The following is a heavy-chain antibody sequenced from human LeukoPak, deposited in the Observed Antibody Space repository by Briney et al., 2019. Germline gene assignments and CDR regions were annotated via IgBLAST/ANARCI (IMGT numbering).Heavy chain of an antibody. Sequence: ASVKVSCKAPGYTFTGYYMHWVRQAPGQGLEWMGWINPNSVGTNYAQKFQGRVTMTRDTSISTAYMELSRLRSDDTAVYYCASLKSRSDASYWGQGTLVTVSS. V-gene: IGHV1-2*02. CDR3: ASLKSRSDASY. CDR1: GYTFTGYY. CDR2: INPNSVGT. J-gene: IGHJ4*02.